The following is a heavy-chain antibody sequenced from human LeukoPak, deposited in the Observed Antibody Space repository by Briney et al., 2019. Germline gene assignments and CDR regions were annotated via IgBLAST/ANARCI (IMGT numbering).Heavy chain of an antibody. CDR1: GGTFSSCA. CDR3: ATALYSSSWYSQFDY. Sequence: ASVKLCCKAVGGTFSSCAIIWVRQARGLRLEWMGWIRAYNGNTNYPQKVQGRVTMTTDASTRTAYMKMRSLSSDDTAVYYCATALYSSSWYSQFDYWGQGTLVTVSS. V-gene: IGHV1-18*01. D-gene: IGHD6-13*01. CDR2: IRAYNGNT. J-gene: IGHJ4*02.